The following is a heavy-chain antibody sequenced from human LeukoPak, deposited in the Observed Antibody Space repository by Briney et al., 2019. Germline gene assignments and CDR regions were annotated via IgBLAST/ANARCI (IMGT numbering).Heavy chain of an antibody. D-gene: IGHD6-13*01. CDR3: AREISSSWSDYFDY. Sequence: GGTLRLSCAASGFTLSSYWMSWVRQAPGKGLEWVANIKQDGSEKYYVDSVKGRFTISRDNAKNSLYLQMNSLRAEDTAVYYCAREISSSWSDYFDYWGQGTLVTVSS. CDR1: GFTLSSYW. V-gene: IGHV3-7*01. CDR2: IKQDGSEK. J-gene: IGHJ4*02.